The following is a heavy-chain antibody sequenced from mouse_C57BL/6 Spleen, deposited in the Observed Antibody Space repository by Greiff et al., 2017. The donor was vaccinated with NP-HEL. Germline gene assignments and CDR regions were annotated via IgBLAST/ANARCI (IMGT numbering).Heavy chain of an antibody. V-gene: IGHV1-82*01. CDR1: GYAFSSSW. Sequence: VQLQQSGPELVKPGASVKISCKASGYAFSSSWMNWVKQRPGKGLEWIGRIYPGDGDTNYNGKFKGKATLTADKSSSTAYMQLSSLTSEDSAVYFCARSSLLLRNAMDYWGQRTSVTVSS. CDR3: ARSSLLLRNAMDY. CDR2: IYPGDGDT. D-gene: IGHD1-1*01. J-gene: IGHJ4*01.